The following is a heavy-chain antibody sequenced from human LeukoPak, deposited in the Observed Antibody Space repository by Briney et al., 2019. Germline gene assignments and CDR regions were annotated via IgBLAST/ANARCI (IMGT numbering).Heavy chain of an antibody. V-gene: IGHV4-61*01. CDR1: GGSVSSSSYY. J-gene: IGHJ4*02. CDR3: ARANSWYYQNDY. CDR2: IYYSGST. D-gene: IGHD6-13*01. Sequence: KPSETLSLTCTVSGGSVSSSSYYWSWIRQPPGKGLEWIGYIYYSGSTNYNPSLKSRVTISIDTSKNQFSLKLSSVTAADTAVYYCARANSWYYQNDYWGQGTLVTVSS.